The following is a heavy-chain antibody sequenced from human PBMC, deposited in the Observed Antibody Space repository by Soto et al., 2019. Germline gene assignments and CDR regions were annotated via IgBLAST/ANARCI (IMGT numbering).Heavy chain of an antibody. Sequence: GGSLRLSCAASGFTFRSFTMNWVRQAQGKGLEWVSTISSNSAYKYYTDALRGGFTISRDNAKNSLHLQMNSLRAEDTAVYYCTRDASRDSSARGWFDPWGPGTLVTVSS. CDR3: TRDASRDSSARGWFDP. D-gene: IGHD6-13*01. J-gene: IGHJ5*02. CDR1: GFTFRSFT. CDR2: ISSNSAYK. V-gene: IGHV3-21*01.